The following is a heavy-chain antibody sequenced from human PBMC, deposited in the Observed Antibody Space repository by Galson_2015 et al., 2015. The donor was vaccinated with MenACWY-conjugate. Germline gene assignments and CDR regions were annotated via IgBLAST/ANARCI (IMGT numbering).Heavy chain of an antibody. CDR2: INGDERTT. V-gene: IGHV3-74*01. J-gene: IGHJ4*01. CDR3: ARIIHAGVHY. Sequence: SLRLSCAVSGFTFSTYCMNWVRQIPGKGLASVSCINGDERTTDYAASVKGRFTISRDNAKNTLFLQMNRLRAEDTAVYYCARIIHAGVHYCGHGTLVTVSS. CDR1: GFTFSTYC.